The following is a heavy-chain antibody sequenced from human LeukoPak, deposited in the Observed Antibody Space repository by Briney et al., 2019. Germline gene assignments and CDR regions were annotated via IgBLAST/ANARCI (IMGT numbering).Heavy chain of an antibody. CDR2: IYTSGST. CDR1: GGSISSYY. J-gene: IGHJ3*02. V-gene: IGHV4-59*01. D-gene: IGHD1-26*01. Sequence: TPSETLSLTCTVSGGSISSYYWSWIRQPPGKGLEWIGYIYTSGSTNYNPSLKSRVTISVDTSKNQFSLKLSSVTAADTAVYYCARGRELVVDAFDIWGQGTMVTVSS. CDR3: ARGRELVVDAFDI.